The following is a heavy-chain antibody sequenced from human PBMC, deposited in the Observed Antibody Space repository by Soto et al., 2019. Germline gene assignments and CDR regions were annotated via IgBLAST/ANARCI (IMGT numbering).Heavy chain of an antibody. D-gene: IGHD2-2*01. CDR3: GRNRYCISTSCYRASFDI. V-gene: IGHV1-69*12. CDR2: IIPIFGTA. Sequence: QVQLVQSGAEVKKPGSSVKVSCKASGGTFSSYAISWVRQAPGQGLEWMGGIIPIFGTANYAQKFQGRVTITADESTSTADMELSSLRSDDPAVYSCGRNRYCISTSCYRASFDIWGQGTMVTVSS. CDR1: GGTFSSYA. J-gene: IGHJ3*02.